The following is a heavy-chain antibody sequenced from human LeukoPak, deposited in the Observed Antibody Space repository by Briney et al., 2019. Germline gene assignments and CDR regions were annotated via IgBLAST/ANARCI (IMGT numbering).Heavy chain of an antibody. V-gene: IGHV3-53*01. Sequence: GGSLRLSCAASGFTVSSNYMSWVRQAPGKGLEWVSVIYSGGSTYYADSVNGRFTISRDNAKNSLYLQMSSLRADDTAVYYCARDQYEGICPDYWGQGALVTVSS. CDR3: ARDQYEGICPDY. CDR2: IYSGGST. J-gene: IGHJ4*02. D-gene: IGHD2/OR15-2a*01. CDR1: GFTVSSNY.